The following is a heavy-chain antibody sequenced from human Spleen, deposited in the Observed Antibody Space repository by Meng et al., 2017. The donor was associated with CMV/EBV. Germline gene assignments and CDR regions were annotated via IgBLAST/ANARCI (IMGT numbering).Heavy chain of an antibody. J-gene: IGHJ3*01. CDR2: ISSTAT. Sequence: GGSLRLSCTASGFTVSDYSMGWMRRAPGKGLEWASYISSTATYYADSMKGRFTISRDNAKNSLYLQLNNLTGDDTAIYYCARRREGHSGHCFDAWGQGTLVTVS. D-gene: IGHD5-24*01. CDR3: ARRREGHSGHCFDA. V-gene: IGHV3-11*04. CDR1: GFTVSDYS.